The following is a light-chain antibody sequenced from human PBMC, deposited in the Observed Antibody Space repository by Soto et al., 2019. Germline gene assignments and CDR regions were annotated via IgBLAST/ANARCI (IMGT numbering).Light chain of an antibody. CDR3: QSYDNSLSVYV. Sequence: VLTQPPSVSGAPGQRVTISCTVSSSNIGAHYDVHWYQQLPGTAPKLLIYGNSNRPSGVPDRFSGSKSGTSASLAITGLQAEDEADYYCQSYDNSLSVYVFGTGTKVTVL. J-gene: IGLJ1*01. CDR2: GNS. V-gene: IGLV1-40*01. CDR1: SSNIGAHYD.